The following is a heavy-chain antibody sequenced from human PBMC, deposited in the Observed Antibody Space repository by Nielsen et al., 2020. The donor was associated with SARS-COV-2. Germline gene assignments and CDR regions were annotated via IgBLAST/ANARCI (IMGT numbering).Heavy chain of an antibody. V-gene: IGHV3-9*01. D-gene: IGHD6-13*01. CDR3: VRDKGLIAAAGHYFDF. J-gene: IGHJ4*02. CDR2: LSWSGGKI. CDR1: GFTFSSYS. Sequence: GGSLRLSCAASGFTFSSYSMNWVRQAPGKGLEWVSGLSWSGGKIDYADSVKGRFTISRDNAKNSLYLQMNSVRTEDTALYYCVRDKGLIAAAGHYFDFWGQGTLVTVSS.